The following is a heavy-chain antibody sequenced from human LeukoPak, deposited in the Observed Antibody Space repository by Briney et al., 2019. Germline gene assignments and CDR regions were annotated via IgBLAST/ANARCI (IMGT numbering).Heavy chain of an antibody. D-gene: IGHD2-2*01. J-gene: IGHJ4*02. V-gene: IGHV4-30-4*07. CDR2: IYYSGST. CDR1: GGSISSGGYS. Sequence: PSETLSLTCAVSGGSISSGGYSWSWIRQPPGKGLEWIGYIYYSGSTYYNPSLKSRVTISVDTSKNQFSLKLSSVTAADTAVYYCARGRGVVVPAAIYYFDYWGQGTLVTVSS. CDR3: ARGRGVVVPAAIYYFDY.